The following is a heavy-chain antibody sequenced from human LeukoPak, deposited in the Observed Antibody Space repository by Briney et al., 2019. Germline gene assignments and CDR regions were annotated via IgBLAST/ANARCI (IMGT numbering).Heavy chain of an antibody. CDR2: INPNSGGT. CDR3: ARSGKVVLAAINWFDP. V-gene: IGHV1-2*02. D-gene: IGHD2-2*01. J-gene: IGHJ5*02. Sequence: ASVKVSCKASGYTFTGYYMHWVRQAPGQGLEWMGWINPNSGGTNYAQKFQGRVTMTRDTSISTAYMELSRLRSDDTAVYYCARSGKVVLAAINWFDPWGQGTLVTVSS. CDR1: GYTFTGYY.